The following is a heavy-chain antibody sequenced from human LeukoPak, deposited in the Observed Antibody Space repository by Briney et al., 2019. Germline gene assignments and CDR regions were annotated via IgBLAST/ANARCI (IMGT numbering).Heavy chain of an antibody. J-gene: IGHJ6*02. CDR1: GFTFSSYS. CDR3: ARDEQADSTPDGMDV. D-gene: IGHD2-15*01. Sequence: GGSLRLSCAASGFTFSSYSMNWVRQAPGKGLEWVSSISSSSSYIYYADSVKGRFTISRDNAKSSPYLQMNSLRAEDTAVYYCARDEQADSTPDGMDVWGQGTTVTVSS. CDR2: ISSSSSYI. V-gene: IGHV3-21*01.